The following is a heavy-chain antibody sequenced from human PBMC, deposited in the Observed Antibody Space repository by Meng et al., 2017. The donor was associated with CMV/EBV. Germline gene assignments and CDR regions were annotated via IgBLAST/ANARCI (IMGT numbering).Heavy chain of an antibody. CDR1: GFTVSSNY. D-gene: IGHD6-13*01. V-gene: IGHV3-66*02. Sequence: GGSLRLSCAASGFTVSSNYMSWVRQAPGKGLEWVSVIYSGGSTCYADSVKGRFTISRDNSKNTLYLQMNSLRAEDTAVYYCARAGAAAAIFDYWGQGTLVTVSS. J-gene: IGHJ4*02. CDR3: ARAGAAAAIFDY. CDR2: IYSGGST.